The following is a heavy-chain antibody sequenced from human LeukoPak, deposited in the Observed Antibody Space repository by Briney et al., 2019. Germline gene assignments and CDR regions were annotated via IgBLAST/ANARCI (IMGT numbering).Heavy chain of an antibody. CDR2: IIPIFGTA. CDR1: GGTFSSYA. Sequence: SVKVSCKASGGTFSSYAISWVRQAPGQGLEWMGGIIPIFGTANYAQKFQGRVTITADESTSTAYMELSSLRSEDTAVYYCARAAMSTVTWSWFDPWGQGTLVTVSS. J-gene: IGHJ5*02. D-gene: IGHD4-17*01. V-gene: IGHV1-69*01. CDR3: ARAAMSTVTWSWFDP.